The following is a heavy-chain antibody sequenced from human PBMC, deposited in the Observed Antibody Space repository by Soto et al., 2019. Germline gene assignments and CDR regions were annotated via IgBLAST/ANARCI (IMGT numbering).Heavy chain of an antibody. Sequence: SETLSLTCTVSGGSINTNNYYWGWVRQPPGKGLEWIGSVFYNGTTYYSPSLKSRVTISLAPSRTQFSLKLESVTAADTAVYFCARLVVVSPVANAWGQGTLVTVS. J-gene: IGHJ5*02. D-gene: IGHD2-15*01. V-gene: IGHV4-39*01. CDR2: VFYNGTT. CDR3: ARLVVVSPVANA. CDR1: GGSINTNNYY.